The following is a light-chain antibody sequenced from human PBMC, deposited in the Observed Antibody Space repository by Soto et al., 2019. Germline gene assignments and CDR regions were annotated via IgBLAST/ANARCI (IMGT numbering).Light chain of an antibody. V-gene: IGLV2-8*01. CDR3: SSYAGDNNLIV. J-gene: IGLJ2*01. CDR1: SSDVGGYNY. Sequence: QSALTQPPSASGSPGQSVTISCTGTSSDVGGYNYVSWYQQHTGKAPKLMIYEVSKRPSGVPDRFSGSKSGNTASLTVSGLQAEDEADYYCSSYAGDNNLIVFGGGTKVTVL. CDR2: EVS.